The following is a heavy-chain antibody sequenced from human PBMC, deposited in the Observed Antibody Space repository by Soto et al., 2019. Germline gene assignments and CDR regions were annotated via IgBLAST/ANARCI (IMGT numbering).Heavy chain of an antibody. CDR1: GGFVSSGSYY. CDR3: ARVERGTATTVVDAFDI. D-gene: IGHD1-1*01. J-gene: IGHJ3*02. CDR2: MSHSGGT. Sequence: QVQLQQWGAGLLKPSETLSLTCAVYGGFVSSGSYYWSWIRQPPGKGLEWIGEMSHSGGTHFNPSLKSRGTLSVDTSKNQFSLKMSSVTAADTALYYCARVERGTATTVVDAFDIWGPGTMVTVSP. V-gene: IGHV4-34*01.